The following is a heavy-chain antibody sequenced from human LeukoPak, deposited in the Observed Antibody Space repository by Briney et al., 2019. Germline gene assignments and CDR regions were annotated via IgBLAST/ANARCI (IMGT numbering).Heavy chain of an antibody. CDR2: ISAYNGNT. Sequence: GASVKVSCKASGGTFSSYTISWVRQAPGQGLEWMGWISAYNGNTNYAQKLQGRVTMTTDTSTSTAYMELRSLRSDDTAVYYCARDLYVYCSSTSCEAYGMDVWGKGTTVTVSS. D-gene: IGHD2-2*01. V-gene: IGHV1-18*01. CDR3: ARDLYVYCSSTSCEAYGMDV. CDR1: GGTFSSYT. J-gene: IGHJ6*04.